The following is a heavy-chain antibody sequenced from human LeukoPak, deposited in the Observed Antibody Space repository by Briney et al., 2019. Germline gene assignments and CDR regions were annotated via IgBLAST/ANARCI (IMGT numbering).Heavy chain of an antibody. D-gene: IGHD3-22*01. V-gene: IGHV5-51*01. Sequence: GESLKISCKGSGYSFTSYWMGWVRQMPGKGLEWMGIIYPGDSDTRYSPSFQGQVTISADKSINTAYLQWSSLKASDTAIYYCAREGSTGERSGYWTYWGQGTLVTVSS. CDR2: IYPGDSDT. J-gene: IGHJ4*02. CDR1: GYSFTSYW. CDR3: AREGSTGERSGYWTY.